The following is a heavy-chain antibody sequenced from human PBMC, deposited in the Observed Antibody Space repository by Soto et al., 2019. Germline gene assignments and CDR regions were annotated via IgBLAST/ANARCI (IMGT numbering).Heavy chain of an antibody. CDR2: ISYDGTKQ. J-gene: IGHJ4*02. Sequence: QVQLVESGGGVVQPGRSLRLSCAASGFTFSSYGMHWVRQAPGKGLEWVALISYDGTKQDYADSVKGRFTVSRDKSDNTLYLQMNSLRVEDTAVYYCARGGPYRFGNSWFCDYWGRGTLVTVSS. CDR1: GFTFSSYG. D-gene: IGHD3-10*01. CDR3: ARGGPYRFGNSWFCDY. V-gene: IGHV3-33*01.